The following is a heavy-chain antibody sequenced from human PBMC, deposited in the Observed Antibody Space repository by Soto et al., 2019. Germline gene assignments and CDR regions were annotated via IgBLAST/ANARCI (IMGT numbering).Heavy chain of an antibody. J-gene: IGHJ4*02. V-gene: IGHV3-72*01. CDR2: SRDKPQGYST. CDR1: GFTLSDHY. CDR3: DKYYFDF. D-gene: IGHD1-1*01. Sequence: GGSLRLSCAGSGFTLSDHYIDWVRQAPGKGLEWVGRSRDKPQGYSTAYAASVKGRFTTSRDESKNSAYLQMNSLKTNGWNGFGADKYYFDFWGQGTLVTVSS.